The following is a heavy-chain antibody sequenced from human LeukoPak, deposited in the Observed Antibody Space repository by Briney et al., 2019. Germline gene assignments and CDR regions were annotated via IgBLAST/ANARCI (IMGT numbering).Heavy chain of an antibody. J-gene: IGHJ4*02. Sequence: GGSLRLSCAASGFTFSSYSMNWDRQAPGKGLEWVSSISSSSSYIYYADSVKGRFTISRDNAKNSLYLQMNSLRAEDTAVYYCARDYSGYDLFDYWGQGTLVTVSS. CDR1: GFTFSSYS. CDR3: ARDYSGYDLFDY. D-gene: IGHD5-12*01. CDR2: ISSSSSYI. V-gene: IGHV3-21*01.